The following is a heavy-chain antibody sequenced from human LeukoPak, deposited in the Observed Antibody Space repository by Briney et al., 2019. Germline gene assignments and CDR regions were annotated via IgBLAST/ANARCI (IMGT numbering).Heavy chain of an antibody. CDR1: GGSFSGYY. Sequence: ASETLSLTCAVYGGSFSGYYWSWIRQPPGKGLEWIGEINHSGSTNYNPSLKSRVTISVDTSKNQFSLKLSSVTAADTAVYYCARRSGWYGFYYYYMDVWGKGTTVTISS. CDR3: ARRSGWYGFYYYYMDV. D-gene: IGHD6-19*01. J-gene: IGHJ6*03. V-gene: IGHV4-34*01. CDR2: INHSGST.